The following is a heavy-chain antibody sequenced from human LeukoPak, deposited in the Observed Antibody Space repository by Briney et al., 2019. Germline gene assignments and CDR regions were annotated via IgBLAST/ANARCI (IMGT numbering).Heavy chain of an antibody. J-gene: IGHJ4*02. V-gene: IGHV3-49*03. CDR3: TRSRSYYDFWSGYPGSPVSGY. CDR2: IRSKAYGGTT. D-gene: IGHD3-3*01. CDR1: GFTFGDYA. Sequence: GGSLRLSCTASGFTFGDYAMSWFRQAPGKGLEWVGFIRSKAYGGTTEYAASVKGRFTISRDDSKSIAYLQMNSLKTEDTAVYYCTRSRSYYDFWSGYPGSPVSGYWGQGTLVTVSS.